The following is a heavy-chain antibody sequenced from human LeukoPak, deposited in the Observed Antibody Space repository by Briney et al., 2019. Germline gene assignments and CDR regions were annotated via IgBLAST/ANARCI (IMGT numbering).Heavy chain of an antibody. D-gene: IGHD3-22*01. CDR3: AGKIAL. CDR2: IDGVSRAI. CDR1: GFTFSSYG. J-gene: IGHJ4*02. V-gene: IGHV3-48*02. Sequence: GGCLSLSCADSGFTFSSYGMNWARPAPGKGLEWVSYIDGVSRAISHADSVKGRFTVSRDNAKNSLFLQMNSLRDEDTAVYFCAGKIALWGERGLVSVSS.